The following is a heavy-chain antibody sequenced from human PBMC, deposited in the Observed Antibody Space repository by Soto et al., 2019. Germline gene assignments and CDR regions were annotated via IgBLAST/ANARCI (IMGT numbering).Heavy chain of an antibody. CDR2: INHSGST. J-gene: IGHJ4*02. CDR1: GGSFSCYY. Sequence: SETLSLTCAVYGGSFSCYYWSWIRQPPGKGLEWIGEINHSGSTNYNPSLKSRVTISVDTSKNQFSLKLSSVTAADTAVYYCARHADFWSGISSRLYPRGGAGPDYWGQGTLVTVSS. V-gene: IGHV4-34*01. CDR3: ARHADFWSGISSRLYPRGGAGPDY. D-gene: IGHD3-3*01.